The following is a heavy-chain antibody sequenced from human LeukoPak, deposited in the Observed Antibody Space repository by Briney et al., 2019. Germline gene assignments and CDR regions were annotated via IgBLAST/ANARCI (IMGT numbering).Heavy chain of an antibody. CDR1: GFTFSSSS. CDR2: IVVGNGNT. D-gene: IGHD4-17*01. Sequence: AASVKVSCKASGFTFSSSSMQWVRQARGQRLEWIGWIVVGNGNTKYAEKFQERVTITRDMSTSTAYMELSSLRSEDTAVYHCAVVPGDFDIWGQGTMVTVSS. CDR3: AVVPGDFDI. J-gene: IGHJ3*02. V-gene: IGHV1-58*02.